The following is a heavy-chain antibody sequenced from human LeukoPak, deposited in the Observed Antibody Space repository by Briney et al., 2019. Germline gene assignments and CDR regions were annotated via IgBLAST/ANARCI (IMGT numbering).Heavy chain of an antibody. V-gene: IGHV4-61*02. CDR3: ARSALVPGAITYFDF. D-gene: IGHD2-2*01. CDR2: IYSSGST. Sequence: SETLSLTCTVSGGSISSGSYYWNWIRQPAGKGLEWIGLIYSSGSTNYSPSLKSRVTISVDRSKNQFSLKLSSVTPADTPVYYCARSALVPGAITYFDFWGQGTQVTVS. CDR1: GGSISSGSYY. J-gene: IGHJ4*02.